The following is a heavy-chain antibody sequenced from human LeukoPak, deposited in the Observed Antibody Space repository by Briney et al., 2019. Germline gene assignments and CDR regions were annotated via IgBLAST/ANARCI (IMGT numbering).Heavy chain of an antibody. CDR2: ISAYNGNT. CDR3: AMYCSGGSCYSPYYYYYMDV. D-gene: IGHD2-15*01. J-gene: IGHJ6*03. Sequence: ASVKVSCKASGYTFTSYGISWVRQAPGQGLEWMGWISAYNGNTNYAQKLQGRVTMTTDTSTSTAYMELRSLRSDDTAVYYCAMYCSGGSCYSPYYYYYMDVWGKGTTVTVSS. CDR1: GYTFTSYG. V-gene: IGHV1-18*01.